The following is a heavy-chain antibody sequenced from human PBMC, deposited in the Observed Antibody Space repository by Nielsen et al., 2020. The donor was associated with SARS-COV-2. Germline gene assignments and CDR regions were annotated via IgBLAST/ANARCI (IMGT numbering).Heavy chain of an antibody. CDR2: ISIDGTRT. Sequence: GGSLRLSCEASEFIFQKYAMTWVRQAPGKGLEWVSSISIDGTRTYYADSVKGRFTISRDNSKNTLYLQMNSLRAEDTALYYCAKGDRYCGGDCYADAFVFWGQGTMVTV. CDR1: EFIFQKYA. D-gene: IGHD2-21*02. CDR3: AKGDRYCGGDCYADAFVF. V-gene: IGHV3-23*01. J-gene: IGHJ3*01.